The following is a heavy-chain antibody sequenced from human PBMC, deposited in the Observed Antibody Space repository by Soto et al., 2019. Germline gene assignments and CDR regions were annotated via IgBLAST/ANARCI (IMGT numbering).Heavy chain of an antibody. J-gene: IGHJ4*02. D-gene: IGHD3-22*01. V-gene: IGHV1-69*04. Sequence: SVKVSCKASGGTFSSYTISWVRQAPGQGLEWMGRIIPILGIANYAQKFQGRVTITADKSTSTAYMELSSLRSEDTAVYYCARERNYYDSSGYRDYWGQGTLVTVS. CDR2: IIPILGIA. CDR3: ARERNYYDSSGYRDY. CDR1: GGTFSSYT.